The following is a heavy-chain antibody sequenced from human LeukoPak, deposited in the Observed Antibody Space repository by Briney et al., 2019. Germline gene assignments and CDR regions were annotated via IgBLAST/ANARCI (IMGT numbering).Heavy chain of an antibody. V-gene: IGHV1-2*02. D-gene: IGHD5-12*01. Sequence: EASVKVSCKASGYTFTGYYMHWVRQAPGQGLEWMGWINPNSGGTNYAQKFQGRVTMARDTSISTAYMELSRLRSDDTAVYYCASGRGESGYDPKNDAFDIWGQGTMVTVSS. CDR1: GYTFTGYY. CDR2: INPNSGGT. J-gene: IGHJ3*02. CDR3: ASGRGESGYDPKNDAFDI.